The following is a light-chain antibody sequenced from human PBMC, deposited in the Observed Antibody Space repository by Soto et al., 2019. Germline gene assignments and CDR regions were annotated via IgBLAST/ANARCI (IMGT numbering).Light chain of an antibody. V-gene: IGKV1-5*01. CDR3: QQYKDHVWT. Sequence: DIQMTQSPSTLPASVGDRVTISCRASQTVERWLAWYQQKPGKAPKLLISDVSTLERGVPSRFSGSGSATEFTLTISGLQSDDFATYYCQQYKDHVWTFGQGTKV. J-gene: IGKJ1*01. CDR2: DVS. CDR1: QTVERW.